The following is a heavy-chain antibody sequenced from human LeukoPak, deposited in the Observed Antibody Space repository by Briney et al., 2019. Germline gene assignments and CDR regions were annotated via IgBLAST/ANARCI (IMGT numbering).Heavy chain of an antibody. Sequence: SGGSLRLSCAASGFTFSSYGMYWVRQAPGKGLEWVAFIRYDGSNKYYADSVKGRFTISRDNAKNSLYLQMNSLRAEDTAVYYCARDGAYDSSGYYYRTDAFDIWGQGTMVTVSS. CDR1: GFTFSSYG. CDR3: ARDGAYDSSGYYYRTDAFDI. D-gene: IGHD3-22*01. V-gene: IGHV3-30*02. J-gene: IGHJ3*02. CDR2: IRYDGSNK.